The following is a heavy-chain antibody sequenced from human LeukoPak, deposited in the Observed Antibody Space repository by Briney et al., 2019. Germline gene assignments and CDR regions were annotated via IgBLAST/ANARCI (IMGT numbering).Heavy chain of an antibody. J-gene: IGHJ4*02. V-gene: IGHV3-30*03. Sequence: GGSLRLSCAASGFTFSSYGMHWVRQAPGKGLEWVAVISYDGSNKYYADSVKGRFTISRDNSKNTLYLQMNSLRAEDTAVYYCARDPVPAALDYWGQGTLVTVSS. CDR2: ISYDGSNK. CDR1: GFTFSSYG. D-gene: IGHD2-2*01. CDR3: ARDPVPAALDY.